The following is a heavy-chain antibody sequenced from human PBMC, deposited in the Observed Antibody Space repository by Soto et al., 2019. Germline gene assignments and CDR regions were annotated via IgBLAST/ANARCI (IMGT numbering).Heavy chain of an antibody. CDR1: GYTFTSYD. CDR2: MDPNSGNT. J-gene: IGHJ6*02. Sequence: GASVKVSCKASGYTFTSYDINWVRRATGQGLEWMGWMDPNSGNTGYAQKFQGRVTMTRNTSISTAYMELSSLRSEDTAVYYCARVSVTTYYYYYGMDVWGQGTTVTVSS. V-gene: IGHV1-8*01. CDR3: ARVSVTTYYYYYGMDV. D-gene: IGHD4-17*01.